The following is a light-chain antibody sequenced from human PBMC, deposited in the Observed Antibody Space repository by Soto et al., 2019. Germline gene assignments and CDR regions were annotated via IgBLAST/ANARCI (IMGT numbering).Light chain of an antibody. Sequence: QSALTQPPSASGSPGQSVTITCSGTSSDVGEENYVSWYQQHPGKVPKLILYEVSKRPSGVPDRFSGSRSGNPASLTVSGLQAEDEADYYCSSFAGSPVVFGGGTQLTVL. J-gene: IGLJ2*01. CDR2: EVS. V-gene: IGLV2-8*01. CDR3: SSFAGSPVV. CDR1: SSDVGEENY.